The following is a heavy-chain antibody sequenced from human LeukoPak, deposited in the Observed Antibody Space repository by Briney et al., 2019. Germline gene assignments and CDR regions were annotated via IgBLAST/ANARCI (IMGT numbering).Heavy chain of an antibody. Sequence: PGRSLRLSCAASGFTFDDYAMHWVRQAPGKGLEYVSAISSNGGSTYYANSVKGRFTISRDNSKNTLYLQMGSLRAEDMAVYYCARRGSGYDFHFDYWGQGTLVTVSS. J-gene: IGHJ4*02. V-gene: IGHV3-64*01. CDR2: ISSNGGST. D-gene: IGHD5-12*01. CDR3: ARRGSGYDFHFDY. CDR1: GFTFDDYA.